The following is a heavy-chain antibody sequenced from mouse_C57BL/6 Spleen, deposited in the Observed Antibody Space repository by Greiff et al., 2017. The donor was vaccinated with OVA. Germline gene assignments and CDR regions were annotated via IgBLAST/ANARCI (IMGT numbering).Heavy chain of an antibody. Sequence: EVLLVESGPELVKPGASVKISCKASGYSFTDSYMNWVKQSNGKSLEWIGVINPNYGTTSYNQKFKGKATLTVDQSSSTAYMQLNSLTSEDSAVYCYATGGGGYGMDYWGQGTSVTVSS. V-gene: IGHV1-39*01. J-gene: IGHJ4*01. CDR3: ATGGGGYGMDY. D-gene: IGHD1-1*02. CDR1: GYSFTDSY. CDR2: INPNYGTT.